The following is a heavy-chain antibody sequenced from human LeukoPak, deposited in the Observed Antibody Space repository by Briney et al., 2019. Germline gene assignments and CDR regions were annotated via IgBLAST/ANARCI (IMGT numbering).Heavy chain of an antibody. CDR1: GYTFSSYY. CDR3: ARNYYDTAGHFGY. Sequence: ASVKASCKASGYTFSSYYFHWVRQAPGQGLEWMGLINPSGGATTFAQKFRGRVTMTRDMSTGTVFMELSSLRSDDTAVYFCARNYYDTAGHFGYWGQGTLVTVSS. CDR2: INPSGGAT. D-gene: IGHD3-22*01. V-gene: IGHV1-46*01. J-gene: IGHJ4*02.